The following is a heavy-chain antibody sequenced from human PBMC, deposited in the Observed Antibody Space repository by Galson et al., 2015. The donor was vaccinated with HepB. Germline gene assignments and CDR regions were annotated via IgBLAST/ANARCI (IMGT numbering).Heavy chain of an antibody. J-gene: IGHJ6*02. Sequence: SCKVSGYTLTELSMHWVRQAPGKGLEWVAVIWYDGSNKYYADSVKGRFTISRDNSKNTLYLQMNSLRAEDTAVYHCAREMHCGGDCQPTPYYYYGMDVWGQGTTVTVSS. CDR1: GYTLTELS. CDR3: AREMHCGGDCQPTPYYYYGMDV. V-gene: IGHV3-33*01. CDR2: IWYDGSNK. D-gene: IGHD2-21*02.